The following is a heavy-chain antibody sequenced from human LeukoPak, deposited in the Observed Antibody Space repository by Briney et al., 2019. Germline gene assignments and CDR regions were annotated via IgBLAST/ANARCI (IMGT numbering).Heavy chain of an antibody. CDR3: TTENWGSHNY. V-gene: IGHV3-15*04. Sequence: RPGGSLRLSCAASGLSVLNAWMTWVRPTPGKGPEWVGRIVSENDGGARDYAAPVHGRFTISRDESKNIRYLQMNSLKTEDTAVYYCTTENWGSHNYWGQGTLVTLSS. CDR1: GLSVLNAW. J-gene: IGHJ4*02. CDR2: IVSENDGGAR. D-gene: IGHD3-16*01.